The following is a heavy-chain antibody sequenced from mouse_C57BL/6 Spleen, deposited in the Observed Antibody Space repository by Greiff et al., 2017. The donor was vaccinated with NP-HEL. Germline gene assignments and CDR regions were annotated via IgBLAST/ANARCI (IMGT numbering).Heavy chain of an antibody. CDR2: ISGGGGNT. D-gene: IGHD1-1*01. J-gene: IGHJ4*01. CDR1: GYTFSSYT. CDR3: AREGFMTPGAMDF. Sequence: EVKLMQPGGGLVKPGGSLKLSCKASGYTFSSYTMSWVRQTPEKRLEWVATISGGGGNTNYPDSVKGRYTMSRDNAKNTLYVQLSSLSSEDTALYYCAREGFMTPGAMDFWGRGTSVSVSS. V-gene: IGHV5-9*01.